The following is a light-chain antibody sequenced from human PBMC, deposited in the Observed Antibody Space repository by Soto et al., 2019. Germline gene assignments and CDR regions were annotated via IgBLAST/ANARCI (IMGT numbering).Light chain of an antibody. CDR1: SSEVESYNL. V-gene: IGLV2-23*02. CDR3: CSYAGRAYV. CDR2: EVS. J-gene: IGLJ1*01. Sequence: QSVLTQPACVSGSPGQAITISCTGTSSEVESYNLVSWYQQHPDKAPKLMIYEVSTRPSAVSTRFSRSQSGNTASLTLSELLAEDEADYYCCSYAGRAYVFGTGTKVTVL.